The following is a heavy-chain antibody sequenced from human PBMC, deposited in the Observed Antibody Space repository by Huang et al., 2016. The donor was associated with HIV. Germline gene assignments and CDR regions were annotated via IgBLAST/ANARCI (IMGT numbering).Heavy chain of an antibody. D-gene: IGHD1-1*01. CDR3: AHLPEPSSPWTDY. Sequence: EVHLVESGGGLVQPGRSLRLSCGASGFTFDAFSMPWVRQLQGKDWEYVSGIRGDSDGGVYAASVKGRCTISRDNAKNSLYLQMNSLRVEDTGLYYCAHLPEPSSPWTDYWGQGTLVTVSS. CDR1: GFTFDAFS. J-gene: IGHJ4*02. V-gene: IGHV3-9*01. CDR2: IRGDSDGG.